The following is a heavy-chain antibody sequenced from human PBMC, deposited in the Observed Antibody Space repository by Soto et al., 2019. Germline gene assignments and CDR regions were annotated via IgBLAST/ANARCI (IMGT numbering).Heavy chain of an antibody. CDR2: INHSGST. V-gene: IGHV4-34*01. CDR1: GGSFSGYY. J-gene: IGHJ6*02. Sequence: PSETLSLTCAVYGGSFSGYYWSWIRQPPGKGLEWIGEINHSGSTNYNPSLKSRVTISVDTSKNQFSLKLSSVTAADTAVYYCARGWGRGFYYYYGMDVWGQGTTVTVS. D-gene: IGHD7-27*01. CDR3: ARGWGRGFYYYYGMDV.